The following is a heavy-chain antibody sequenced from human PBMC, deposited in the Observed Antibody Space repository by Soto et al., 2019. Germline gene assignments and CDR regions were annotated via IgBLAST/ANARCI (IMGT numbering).Heavy chain of an antibody. J-gene: IGHJ2*01. CDR1: GFTFSSYA. CDR2: ISYDGSNK. CDR3: ARDPPDYGCRPGWYFDL. D-gene: IGHD4-17*01. V-gene: IGHV3-30-3*01. Sequence: QVQLVESGGGVVQPGRSLRLSCAASGFTFSSYAMHWVRQAPGKGLEWVAVISYDGSNKYYADSVKGRFTISRDNSKNTLYLQMNSLRAEDTAVYYCARDPPDYGCRPGWYFDLWGRGTLVTVSS.